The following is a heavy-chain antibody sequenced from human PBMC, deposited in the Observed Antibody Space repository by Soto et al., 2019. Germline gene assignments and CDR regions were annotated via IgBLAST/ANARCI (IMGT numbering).Heavy chain of an antibody. J-gene: IGHJ6*02. D-gene: IGHD3-3*01. CDR1: GASISSYF. Sequence: ETLSLTCTISGASISSYFWSWIRQPAGKGLEWIGRMYVTGTTSYNPSLKSRVTMSVDTSKNRFSLRLSSVAAADTAVYYCARDPRYYDFWSRYESDYYYYGMDVWGQGTTVS. CDR2: MYVTGTT. V-gene: IGHV4-4*07. CDR3: ARDPRYYDFWSRYESDYYYYGMDV.